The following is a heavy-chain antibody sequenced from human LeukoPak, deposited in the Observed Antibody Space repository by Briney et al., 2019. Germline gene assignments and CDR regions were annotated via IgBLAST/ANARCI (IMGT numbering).Heavy chain of an antibody. D-gene: IGHD6-19*01. J-gene: IGHJ4*02. Sequence: ASVKVSCKGSGYIFPDYYIYWVRQAPGQGLEWMGRINPNSGGTNYAQKFQGRVTMTRDTSTSTVYMELSSLRSEDTAVYYCARGEYSSGWLDYWGQGTLVTVSS. CDR1: GYIFPDYY. V-gene: IGHV1/OR15-1*04. CDR2: INPNSGGT. CDR3: ARGEYSSGWLDY.